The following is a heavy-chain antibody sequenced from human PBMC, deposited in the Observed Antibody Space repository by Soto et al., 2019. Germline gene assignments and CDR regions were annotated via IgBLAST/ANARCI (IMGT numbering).Heavy chain of an antibody. Sequence: EVHLLESGGVLVQPGESLRLSCETSGFTFSNCVMTWVRQAPGKGLEWVSVITKTGDTEYADSVKGRFTISRDNSKNTVYLQMNSLRAEDTAVYYCAKGLLNGRWYAADWGQGTLVTVSS. CDR3: AKGLLNGRWYAAD. J-gene: IGHJ4*02. D-gene: IGHD6-13*01. CDR1: GFTFSNCV. CDR2: ITKTGDT. V-gene: IGHV3-23*01.